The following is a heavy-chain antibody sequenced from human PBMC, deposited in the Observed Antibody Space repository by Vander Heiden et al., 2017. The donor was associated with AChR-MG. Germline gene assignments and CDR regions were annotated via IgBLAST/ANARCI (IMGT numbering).Heavy chain of an antibody. Sequence: QVQLVESGGGVVQPGRSLRLSCAASGLTFSSYGMHWVRQAPGKGLEWVAVISYDGSNKYYADSVKGRFTISRDNSKNTLYLQMNSLRAEDTAVYYCAKGKYSSGLRDYYYYGMDVWCQGTTVTVSS. CDR1: GLTFSSYG. CDR2: ISYDGSNK. J-gene: IGHJ6*02. V-gene: IGHV3-30*18. D-gene: IGHD6-19*01. CDR3: AKGKYSSGLRDYYYYGMDV.